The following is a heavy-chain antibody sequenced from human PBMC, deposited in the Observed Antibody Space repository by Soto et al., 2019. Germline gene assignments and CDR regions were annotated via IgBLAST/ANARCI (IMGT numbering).Heavy chain of an antibody. J-gene: IGHJ1*01. Sequence: GGSLRLSCAASGFTFSSYAMSRVLQAPGKGLEWVSAISCSGASTYYADSVKGRFTISRDNSKNTLYLQMNSLRAEDTAVYYCAKTLVYAIRRHRAEYFQLWGQGTLVTVSS. V-gene: IGHV3-23*01. CDR3: AKTLVYAIRRHRAEYFQL. CDR2: ISCSGAST. CDR1: GFTFSSYA. D-gene: IGHD2-8*01.